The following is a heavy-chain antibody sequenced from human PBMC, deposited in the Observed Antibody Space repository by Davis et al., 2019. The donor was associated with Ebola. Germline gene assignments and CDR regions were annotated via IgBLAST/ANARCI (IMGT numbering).Heavy chain of an antibody. J-gene: IGHJ6*02. CDR3: ARVLRYCSCGSCHFYGMDV. CDR1: GFTFSSYA. Sequence: GGSLRLSCAASGFTFSSYAMHWVRQAPGQGLEWVAVISYAGSNKYYADSVKVRFTIPRDNSKNTLYLQMNSLRAEDTAVYYCARVLRYCSCGSCHFYGMDVWGQGTTVTVSS. D-gene: IGHD2-15*01. CDR2: ISYAGSNK. V-gene: IGHV3-30-3*01.